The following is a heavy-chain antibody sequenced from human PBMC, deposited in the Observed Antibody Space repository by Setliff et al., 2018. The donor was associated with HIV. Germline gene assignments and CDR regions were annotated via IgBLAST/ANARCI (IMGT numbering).Heavy chain of an antibody. CDR2: MNPNSGNT. Sequence: ASVKVSCKASGYTFTSYDINWVRQATGQGLEWMGWMNPNSGNTGYAQKFQGRVTITRNTSISTAYMELSSLRSEDTAVYYCASQQDIPPAIVPFDIWGQGTMVTVSS. J-gene: IGHJ3*02. CDR3: ASQQDIPPAIVPFDI. V-gene: IGHV1-8*03. CDR1: GYTFTSYD. D-gene: IGHD2-2*01.